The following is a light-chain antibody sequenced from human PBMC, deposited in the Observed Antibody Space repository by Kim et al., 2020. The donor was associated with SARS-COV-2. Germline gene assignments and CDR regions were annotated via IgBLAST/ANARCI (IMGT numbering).Light chain of an antibody. CDR2: KDS. Sequence: SYELTQPPSVSVSPGQTARITCSGDALPKQYAYWYQQKPGQAPVLVIYKDSERPSGIPERFSGSSSGTTVTLTISGVQAEDEADYYCQSADSSGTDIWWVFGGGTQLTVL. J-gene: IGLJ3*02. CDR3: QSADSSGTDIWWV. V-gene: IGLV3-25*03. CDR1: ALPKQY.